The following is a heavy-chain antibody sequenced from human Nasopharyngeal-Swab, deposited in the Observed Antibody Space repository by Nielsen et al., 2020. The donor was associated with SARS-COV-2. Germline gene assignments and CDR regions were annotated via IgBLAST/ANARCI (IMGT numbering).Heavy chain of an antibody. V-gene: IGHV3-30*18. CDR3: AKGWGGSYVDAFDI. CDR1: GSTISSYA. CDR2: TSYDGSNK. J-gene: IGHJ3*02. Sequence: GESLKSSCAASGSTISSYARHWVRQAPGKGLEWVAVTSYDGSNKYYVDSVKGRFTISRDNSKNTLYLQMNSLKAEDTAVYYCAKGWGGSYVDAFDIWGQGTMVTVSS. D-gene: IGHD1-26*01.